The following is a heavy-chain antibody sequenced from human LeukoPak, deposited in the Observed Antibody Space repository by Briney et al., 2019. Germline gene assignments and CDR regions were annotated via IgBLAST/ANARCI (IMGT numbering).Heavy chain of an antibody. Sequence: GGSLRLSCAASGFTLSDHYVDWVRQAPGKGLEWVGRTTNKANSYTTEYAAPVKGRFTISRDDSKNSLYLQMNSLRTEDTAVYYCARRYCIGGNCRYSDYWGQGTLVTVSS. V-gene: IGHV3-72*01. CDR2: TTNKANSYTT. CDR3: ARRYCIGGNCRYSDY. D-gene: IGHD2-15*01. J-gene: IGHJ4*02. CDR1: GFTLSDHY.